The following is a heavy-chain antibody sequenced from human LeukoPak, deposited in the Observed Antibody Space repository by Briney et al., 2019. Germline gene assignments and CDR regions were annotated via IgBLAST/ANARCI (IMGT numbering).Heavy chain of an antibody. CDR1: GGTFSSYA. V-gene: IGHV1-69*13. CDR2: IIPIFGTA. Sequence: GASVKVSCKASGGTFSSYAISWVRQAPGQGLEWMGGIIPIFGTANYAQKFQGRVTITADESTSTAYMELSSLRPEDTAVYYCARGRDGYILGDYFDYWGQGTLVTVSS. CDR3: ARGRDGYILGDYFDY. J-gene: IGHJ4*02. D-gene: IGHD5-24*01.